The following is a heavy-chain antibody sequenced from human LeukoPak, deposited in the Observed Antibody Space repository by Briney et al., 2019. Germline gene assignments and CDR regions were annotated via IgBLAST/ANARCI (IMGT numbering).Heavy chain of an antibody. CDR2: IYYSGAT. CDR3: AREIVSSVES. V-gene: IGHV4-39*02. J-gene: IGHJ4*02. D-gene: IGHD6-6*01. Sequence: SETLSLTCTVSGDSISNTRYLWGWIRQPPGKGLEWIGSIYYSGATYYNPSLKSRVTISVDTSRNHFSLKLSSVTAADTAVYHCAREIVSSVESWGQGSLVTVSS. CDR1: GDSISNTRYL.